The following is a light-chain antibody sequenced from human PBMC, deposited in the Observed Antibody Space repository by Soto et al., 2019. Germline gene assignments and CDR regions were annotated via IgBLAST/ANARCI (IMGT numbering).Light chain of an antibody. J-gene: IGKJ1*01. Sequence: EILMTQSAVTLSVSPGERVTLSCRASQSVSDSLAWYQQRPGQAPRLLIYGAFTRATGVPARFSGAGSGTEFTLTISSLQSEDFALYYCQQYNDWPLTFGQGTKVDI. CDR2: GAF. CDR3: QQYNDWPLT. V-gene: IGKV3-15*01. CDR1: QSVSDS.